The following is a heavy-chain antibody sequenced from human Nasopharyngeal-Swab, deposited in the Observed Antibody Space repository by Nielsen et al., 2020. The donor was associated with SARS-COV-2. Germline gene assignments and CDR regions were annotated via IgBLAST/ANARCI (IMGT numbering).Heavy chain of an antibody. CDR1: GGSISSYY. Sequence: GSLRLSCPVLGGSISSYYWSWIRQPPGKGLEWIGYIYYSGSTNYNPSPKSRVTISVDASKNQFSLKLSSVTAADTAVYYCARDPVSGLGFDPWGQGTLVTVSS. V-gene: IGHV4-59*01. D-gene: IGHD5/OR15-5a*01. J-gene: IGHJ5*02. CDR2: IYYSGST. CDR3: ARDPVSGLGFDP.